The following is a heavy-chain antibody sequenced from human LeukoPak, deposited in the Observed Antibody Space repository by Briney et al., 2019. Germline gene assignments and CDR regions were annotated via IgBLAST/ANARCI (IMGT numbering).Heavy chain of an antibody. CDR2: IYYSGST. D-gene: IGHD4-17*01. Sequence: PSQTLSLTCTVSGGSISSGGYYWSWIRQHPGKGLEWIGYIYYSGSTYYNPSLKSRVTISVDTSKNQFSLKLSSVTAADTAVYYCARSGTTVTGFDYWGQGTLVAVSS. V-gene: IGHV4-31*03. CDR3: ARSGTTVTGFDY. J-gene: IGHJ4*02. CDR1: GGSISSGGYY.